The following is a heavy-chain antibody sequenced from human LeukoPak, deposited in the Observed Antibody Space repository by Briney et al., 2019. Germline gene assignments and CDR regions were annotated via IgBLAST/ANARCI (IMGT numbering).Heavy chain of an antibody. J-gene: IGHJ6*02. Sequence: PSETLSLTCTVSGGSISSYYWSWIRQPPGKGLEWIGYIYYSGSTNYNPSLKSRVTISVDTSKNQFSLKLSSVTAADTAVYYCARLKSGNSVYYGMDVWGQGTTVTVSS. CDR2: IYYSGST. D-gene: IGHD4-23*01. CDR1: GGSISSYY. CDR3: ARLKSGNSVYYGMDV. V-gene: IGHV4-59*08.